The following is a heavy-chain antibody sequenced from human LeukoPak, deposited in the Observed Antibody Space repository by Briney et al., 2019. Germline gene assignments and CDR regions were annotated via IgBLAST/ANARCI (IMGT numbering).Heavy chain of an antibody. CDR3: ARDSYEYDYYYYGMDV. J-gene: IGHJ6*02. V-gene: IGHV4-59*01. CDR2: IYYSGST. D-gene: IGHD6-6*01. CDR1: GGSISSYY. Sequence: SETLSLTCTVSGGSISSYYWSWIRQPPGKGLEWIGYIYYSGSTNYNPSLKSRVTISVDTSKNQFSLKLSSVTAADTAVYYCARDSYEYDYYYYGMDVWGQGTTVTVSS.